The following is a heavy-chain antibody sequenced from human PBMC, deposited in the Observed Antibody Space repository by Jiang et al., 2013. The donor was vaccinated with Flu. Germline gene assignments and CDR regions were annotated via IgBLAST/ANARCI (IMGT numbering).Heavy chain of an antibody. Sequence: GAEVKKPGESLKISCKGSGYIFTNYWIGWVRQMPGKGLEWMGIIYPGDSDTRYSPSFQGQVTISADKSISTAYLQWSSLKASDTALYYCARRNYYGSASYYNTNFDYWGQGTLVTVSS. J-gene: IGHJ4*02. D-gene: IGHD3-10*01. CDR2: IYPGDSDT. CDR1: GYIFTNYW. V-gene: IGHV5-51*03. CDR3: ARRNYYGSASYYNTNFDY.